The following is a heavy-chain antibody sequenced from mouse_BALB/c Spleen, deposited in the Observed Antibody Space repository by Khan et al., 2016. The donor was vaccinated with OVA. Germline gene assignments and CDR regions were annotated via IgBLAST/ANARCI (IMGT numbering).Heavy chain of an antibody. Sequence: EVELVESGGGLVKPGGSLKLSCSASGFTFSSYAMSWVRQTPEKRLECVAPISTGGHYTFYPDSVKGRFTISRDNAKNTLYLQMSSLRSEDTAMYYCARSLVDYHAMDYWGQGTSVTVSS. V-gene: IGHV5-9-3*01. D-gene: IGHD2-2*01. CDR1: GFTFSSYA. J-gene: IGHJ4*01. CDR3: ARSLVDYHAMDY. CDR2: ISTGGHYT.